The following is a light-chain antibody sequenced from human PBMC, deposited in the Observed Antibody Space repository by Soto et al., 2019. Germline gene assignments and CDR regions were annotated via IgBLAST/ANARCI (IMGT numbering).Light chain of an antibody. CDR2: KAS. V-gene: IGKV1-5*03. CDR1: QSISSW. Sequence: DIQMTQSPSTLSASVGDRVTITCRASQSISSWLAWYQQKPGKAPKLLIYKASNSESGVPSRFSGSGSGTEFTLTISSLQPDDFATYYCQQYNSYRTFGQGTKVEIK. CDR3: QQYNSYRT. J-gene: IGKJ1*01.